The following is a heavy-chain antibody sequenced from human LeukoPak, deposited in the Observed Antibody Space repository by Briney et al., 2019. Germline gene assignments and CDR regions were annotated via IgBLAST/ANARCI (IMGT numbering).Heavy chain of an antibody. V-gene: IGHV4-38-2*01. CDR2: IYHSGST. CDR1: GYSISSGYY. Sequence: SETLSLTCAVSGYSISSGYYWGWIRQPPGKGLEWIGSIYHSGSTYYNPSLKSRVTISVDTSKNQFSLKLSSVNAADTAVYYCARRAFYSGFDYWGQGTLVTVSS. CDR3: ARRAFYSGFDY. J-gene: IGHJ4*02. D-gene: IGHD2-21*01.